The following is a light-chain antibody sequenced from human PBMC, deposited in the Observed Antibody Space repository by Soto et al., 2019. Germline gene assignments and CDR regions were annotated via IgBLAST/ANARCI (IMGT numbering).Light chain of an antibody. Sequence: EIVLTQSPATLSLSPGERATLSCRASQSVSSYLAWYQQKPAQAPRLLIYDASTRATAIPARFSGSGSGTGFTFTLSSLEPEDVAVYYCQQRNNWPPGATFGGGTKVEIK. J-gene: IGKJ4*01. CDR3: QQRNNWPPGAT. V-gene: IGKV3-11*01. CDR1: QSVSSY. CDR2: DAS.